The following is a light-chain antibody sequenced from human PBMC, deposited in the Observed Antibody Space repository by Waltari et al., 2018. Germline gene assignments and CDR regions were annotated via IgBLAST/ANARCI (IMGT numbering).Light chain of an antibody. Sequence: SSDLPQDPAVSVALGQTVRITCQGDILRTYYGNWCRQKPGQPPELVIYGKNNRPSGIPDRFSASSSGNTASLIITGAQAEDEADYYCSSRELSGHVVFGGGTRLTV. V-gene: IGLV3-19*01. CDR2: GKN. CDR3: SSRELSGHVV. J-gene: IGLJ2*01. CDR1: ILRTYY.